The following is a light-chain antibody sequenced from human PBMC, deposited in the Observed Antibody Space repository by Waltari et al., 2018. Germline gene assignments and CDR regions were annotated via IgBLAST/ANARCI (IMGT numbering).Light chain of an antibody. CDR2: DVT. J-gene: IGLJ3*02. CDR3: CSYTTSSAWV. CDR1: SRSVGVYNY. Sequence: QSALTQPASVSGSPGQSITISRTSTSRSVGVYNYVSWYQQNPGKAPKLMIYDVTKRPSGVSDRFSGSKSGNTASLTNSGLQAEDEADYYCCSYTTSSAWVFGGGAKLTVL. V-gene: IGLV2-14*01.